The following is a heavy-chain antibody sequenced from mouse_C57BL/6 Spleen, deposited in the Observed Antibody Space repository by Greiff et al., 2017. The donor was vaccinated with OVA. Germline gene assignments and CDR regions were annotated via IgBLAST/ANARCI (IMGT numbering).Heavy chain of an antibody. Sequence: QVQLQQPGAELVKPGASVKLSCKASGYTFTSYWMHWVKQRPGQGLEWIGMLHPKSGSTNYNEKFKSKATLTVDKSSSPAYMQLSSLISEDSSVYYCARSVTVVARVDYGGQVTTLTVSS. CDR2: LHPKSGST. CDR3: ARSVTVVARVDY. V-gene: IGHV1-64*01. J-gene: IGHJ2*01. CDR1: GYTFTSYW. D-gene: IGHD1-1*01.